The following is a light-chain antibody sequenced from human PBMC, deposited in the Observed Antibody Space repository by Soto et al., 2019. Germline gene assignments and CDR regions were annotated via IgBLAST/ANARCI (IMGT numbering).Light chain of an antibody. V-gene: IGLV2-14*03. CDR2: EVS. CDR3: TSFAPGRIYV. CDR1: SSDIGAYDL. Sequence: QSVLPHPASVSWSPGHSITISCSGTSSDIGAYDLVSWYQQHPGRAPKLIIYEVSHRFSGLSYRFSGSKSGNTASLTISGLQAEEEGDYYCTSFAPGRIYVFGSGTKVTVL. J-gene: IGLJ1*01.